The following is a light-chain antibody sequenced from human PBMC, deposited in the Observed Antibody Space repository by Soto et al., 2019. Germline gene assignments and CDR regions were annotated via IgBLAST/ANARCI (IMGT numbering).Light chain of an antibody. CDR2: DAS. Sequence: EIVLTQSPATLSLSPGERATLSCRASQSVSSHLAWYQQKPGQAPRLLIYDASNRATGIPARFSCSGSETDFTLTISSLEPEDFAVYYCQQRNNGLTFGGGTKVEIK. CDR1: QSVSSH. V-gene: IGKV3-11*01. J-gene: IGKJ4*01. CDR3: QQRNNGLT.